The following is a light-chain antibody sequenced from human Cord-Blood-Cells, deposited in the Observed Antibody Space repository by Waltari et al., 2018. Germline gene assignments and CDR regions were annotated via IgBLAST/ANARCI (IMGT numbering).Light chain of an antibody. CDR2: AAS. CDR3: QQSYSTLPMYS. Sequence: DIQMTQSPSSLSASVGDRVTITCRESQSISSYLNWYQQKPGKAPKLLIYAASSLQSGVPSRFSGSGSGTDFTLTISSLQPEDFATYYCQQSYSTLPMYSFGQGTKLEIK. CDR1: QSISSY. V-gene: IGKV1-39*01. J-gene: IGKJ2*03.